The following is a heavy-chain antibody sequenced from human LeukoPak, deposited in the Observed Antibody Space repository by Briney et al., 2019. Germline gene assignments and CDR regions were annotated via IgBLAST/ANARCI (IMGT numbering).Heavy chain of an antibody. CDR3: ARLQGYSYGYIDY. Sequence: GASVKVSCKTSGFTFTGYYMHWVRQAPGQGLEWMGWINPNSGGTNYAQKFQGRVTMTRDTSISTAYMELSRLRSDDTAVYYCARLQGYSYGYIDYWGQGTLVTVSS. CDR1: GFTFTGYY. J-gene: IGHJ4*02. CDR2: INPNSGGT. V-gene: IGHV1-2*02. D-gene: IGHD5-18*01.